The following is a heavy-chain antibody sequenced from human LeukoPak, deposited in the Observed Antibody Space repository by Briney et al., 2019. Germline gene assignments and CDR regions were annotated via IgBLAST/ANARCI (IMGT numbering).Heavy chain of an antibody. D-gene: IGHD3-16*01. J-gene: IGHJ3*02. Sequence: SETLSLTCTVSGGSISSYYWSWIRQPPGKGLEWIGYIYYSGSTNYNPSLKSRVTISVDTSKNQFSLKLSSVTAADTAVYYCARDLGDSSPDAFDIWGQGTMVTVSS. V-gene: IGHV4-59*01. CDR1: GGSISSYY. CDR3: ARDLGDSSPDAFDI. CDR2: IYYSGST.